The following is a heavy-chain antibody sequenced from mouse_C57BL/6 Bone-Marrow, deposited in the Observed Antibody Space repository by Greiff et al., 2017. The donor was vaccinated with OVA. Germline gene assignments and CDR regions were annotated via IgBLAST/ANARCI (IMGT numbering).Heavy chain of an antibody. CDR1: GFTFSDYY. J-gene: IGHJ2*01. CDR2: ISNGGGST. CDR3: AIITTKRSYFDY. Sequence: DVMLVESGGGLVQPGGSLKLSCAASGFTFSDYYMYWVRQTPEKRLEWVAYISNGGGSTYYPDTVKGRFTISRDNAKNTLYLQMSRLKSEDTAMYYCAIITTKRSYFDYWGQGTTLTVS. V-gene: IGHV5-12*01. D-gene: IGHD1-1*01.